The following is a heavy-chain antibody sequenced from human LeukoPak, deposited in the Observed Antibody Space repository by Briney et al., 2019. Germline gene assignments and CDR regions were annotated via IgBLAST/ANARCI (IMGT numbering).Heavy chain of an antibody. J-gene: IGHJ3*02. Sequence: GGSLRLSCAASGFTFSSYWMHWVRQAPGKGLVWVSRIYSDGSSTNYADSVKGRFTISRDNAKNTLYLQMNSLRAEDTAVYYCARVGYGPAFDIWGQGTMVTVSS. CDR2: IYSDGSST. D-gene: IGHD2-15*01. CDR3: ARVGYGPAFDI. CDR1: GFTFSSYW. V-gene: IGHV3-74*01.